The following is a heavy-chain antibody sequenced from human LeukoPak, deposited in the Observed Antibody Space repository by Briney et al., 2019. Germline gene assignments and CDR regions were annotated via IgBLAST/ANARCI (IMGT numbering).Heavy chain of an antibody. CDR1: GGSFSGYY. CDR3: ASGYDSSGFRIDY. J-gene: IGHJ4*02. CDR2: INHSGST. V-gene: IGHV4-34*01. Sequence: PSETLSRTCAVYGGSFSGYYWSWIRQPPGKGLEWIGEINHSGSTNYNPSLKSRVTISVDTSKNQFSLKLSPVTAADTAVYYCASGYDSSGFRIDYWGQGTLVTVSS. D-gene: IGHD3-22*01.